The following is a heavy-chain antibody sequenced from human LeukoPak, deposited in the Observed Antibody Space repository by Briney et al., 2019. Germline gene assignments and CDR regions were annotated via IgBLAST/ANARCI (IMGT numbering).Heavy chain of an antibody. CDR3: ARDSSNWSFDY. V-gene: IGHV1-46*01. J-gene: IGHJ4*02. Sequence: ASVKVSCKASGYTFTGYNMHWVRQAPGLGPEWMAIINPSSGSTAYAQKFQGRVTLTRDTSTNTHYMELSSLRSEDTAIYYCARDSSNWSFDYRGQGTPVTVSS. D-gene: IGHD6-13*01. CDR2: INPSSGST. CDR1: GYTFTGYN.